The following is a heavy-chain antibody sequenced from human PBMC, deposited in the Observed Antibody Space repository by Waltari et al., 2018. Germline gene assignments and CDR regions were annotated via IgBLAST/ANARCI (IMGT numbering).Heavy chain of an antibody. CDR1: GYSISSGYY. D-gene: IGHD4-17*01. V-gene: IGHV3-7*01. J-gene: IGHJ4*02. CDR2: IKQDGSEK. CDR3: VREGSGDYANYYFDY. Sequence: VQLQESGPGLVKPSETLSLTCAVSGYSISSGYYWGWVRQAPGKGLEWVANIKQDGSEKYYVDSVKGRFTISRDNAKNSLYLQMNSLRAEDTAFYHCVREGSGDYANYYFDYWGQGTLVTVSS.